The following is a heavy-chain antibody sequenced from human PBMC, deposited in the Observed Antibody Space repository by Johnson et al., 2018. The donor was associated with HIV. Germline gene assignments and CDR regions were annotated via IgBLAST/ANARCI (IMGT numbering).Heavy chain of an antibody. J-gene: IGHJ3*02. D-gene: IGHD1-26*01. CDR1: GFTVSSNY. V-gene: IGHV3-66*02. Sequence: MQLVESGGGLVKPGGSLRLSCVASGFTVSSNYMSWVRQAPGKGLEWVSIIYSGGSTYYTRSVKGRFTISRDNSKNMLFLQINSLRVEDTAVYYCARVRVGAFDIWGQGTMVTVSS. CDR2: IYSGGST. CDR3: ARVRVGAFDI.